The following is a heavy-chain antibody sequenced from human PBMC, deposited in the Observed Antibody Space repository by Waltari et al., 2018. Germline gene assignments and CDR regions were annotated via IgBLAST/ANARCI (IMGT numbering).Heavy chain of an antibody. CDR1: GFTFSSYS. V-gene: IGHV3-21*01. D-gene: IGHD3-10*01. CDR2: SSSSSSYI. CDR3: ASEIFVVQGLGKDY. J-gene: IGHJ4*02. Sequence: EVQLVESGGGLVKPGGSLRLSCAASGFTFSSYSMNWVRQAPGKGLEWVSSSSSSSSYIYYADSVKGRFTIARDNSKNTLYLQMNSLRAEDTAVYYCASEIFVVQGLGKDYWGQGTLVTVSS.